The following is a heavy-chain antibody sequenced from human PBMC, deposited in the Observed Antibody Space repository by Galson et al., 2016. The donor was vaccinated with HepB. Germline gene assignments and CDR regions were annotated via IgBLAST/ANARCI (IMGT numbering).Heavy chain of an antibody. J-gene: IGHJ1*01. CDR2: GNPRTGST. Sequence: SVKVSCKASGYTFINYYMHWVRQAPGQGLEWMGIGNPRTGSTNHAQKFQGRLTMTRETSPSTVYMELSSLISEDTAVYYCARVGSTLSAEYFEHWGQGTLVTVSS. CDR1: GYTFINYY. CDR3: ARVGSTLSAEYFEH. D-gene: IGHD1-26*01. V-gene: IGHV1-46*01.